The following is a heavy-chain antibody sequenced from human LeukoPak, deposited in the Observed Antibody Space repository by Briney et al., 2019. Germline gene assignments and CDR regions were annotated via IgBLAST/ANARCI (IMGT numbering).Heavy chain of an antibody. CDR1: GFFLSSYA. J-gene: IGHJ4*02. CDR2: ISYDGSNQ. CDR3: ARDNGSGWSYFDY. V-gene: IGHV3-30-3*01. D-gene: IGHD6-19*01. Sequence: GMSLRLSCAASGFFLSSYAMHWVRQAPGKGLEWAADISYDGSNQFYTDSVKGRFTISRDNTKSTVYLQMNTLRGEDTAVYFCARDNGSGWSYFDYWGQGTLVTVSS.